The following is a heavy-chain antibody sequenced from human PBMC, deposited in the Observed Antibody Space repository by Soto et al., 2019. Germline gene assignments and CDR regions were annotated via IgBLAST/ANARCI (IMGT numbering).Heavy chain of an antibody. CDR3: TSSRLVDSSGSRDLYYYYGMDV. D-gene: IGHD6-19*01. CDR2: IRSKANSYAT. CDR1: GFTFSGSA. J-gene: IGHJ6*01. Sequence: GGSLRLSCAASGFTFSGSAMHWVRQASGKGLEWVGRIRSKANSYATAYAASVKGRFTISRDDSKNKAYLQMNSLKIEDTAVYYCTSSRLVDSSGSRDLYYYYGMDVWGQGTTVTVSS. V-gene: IGHV3-73*01.